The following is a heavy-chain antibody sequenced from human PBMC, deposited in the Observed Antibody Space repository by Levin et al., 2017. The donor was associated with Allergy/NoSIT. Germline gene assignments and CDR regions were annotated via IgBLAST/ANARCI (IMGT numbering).Heavy chain of an antibody. V-gene: IGHV3-23*01. CDR3: AKSLLPTDAFDI. CDR2: ISGSGGST. J-gene: IGHJ3*02. CDR1: GFTFSSYA. D-gene: IGHD3-22*01. Sequence: LSLTCAASGFTFSSYAMSWVRQAPGKGLEWVSAISGSGGSTYYADSVKGRFTISRDNSKNTLYLQMNSLRAEDTAVYYCAKSLLPTDAFDIWGQGTMVTVSS.